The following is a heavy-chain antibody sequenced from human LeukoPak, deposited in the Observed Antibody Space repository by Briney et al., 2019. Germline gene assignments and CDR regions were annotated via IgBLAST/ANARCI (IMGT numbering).Heavy chain of an antibody. CDR3: ARHAVYAGSGWAFDY. Sequence: PSETLSLTCTVSGGSISPYYWSWIRPPPGKGLEWIGYIYYTGSGSTSHNPSLKSRVTISVDTSKNQFSLILNSVTAADTAVYYCARHAVYAGSGWAFDYWGQGALVTVSS. J-gene: IGHJ4*02. CDR1: GGSISPYY. CDR2: IYYTGSGST. D-gene: IGHD6-19*01. V-gene: IGHV4-59*08.